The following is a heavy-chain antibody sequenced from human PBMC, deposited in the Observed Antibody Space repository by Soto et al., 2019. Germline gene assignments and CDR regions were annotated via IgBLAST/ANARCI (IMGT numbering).Heavy chain of an antibody. Sequence: GGSLRLSCAASGFTFSSYGMHWVRQAPGKGLEWVAVIWYDGSNKYYADSVKGRFTISRDNSKNTLYLQMNSLRAEDTAVYYCARDGRRGYQDYFDYWGQGTLVTVSS. J-gene: IGHJ4*02. D-gene: IGHD6-13*01. CDR1: GFTFSSYG. CDR2: IWYDGSNK. V-gene: IGHV3-33*01. CDR3: ARDGRRGYQDYFDY.